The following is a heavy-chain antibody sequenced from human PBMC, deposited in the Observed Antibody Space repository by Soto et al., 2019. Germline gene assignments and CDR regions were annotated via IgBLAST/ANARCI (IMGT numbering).Heavy chain of an antibody. CDR2: INGNADNS. D-gene: IGHD6-19*01. CDR3: VRDFRGAVAGSEFDH. J-gene: IGHJ4*02. Sequence: LRLCCAASGFSFVSYWMHWVRQVPGEGLAWVSRINGNADNSDYADSVKGRFTISRDNAMNRLYLQMDSLRADDTGVYYCVRDFRGAVAGSEFDHWGQGTLVTVSS. V-gene: IGHV3-74*01. CDR1: GFSFVSYW.